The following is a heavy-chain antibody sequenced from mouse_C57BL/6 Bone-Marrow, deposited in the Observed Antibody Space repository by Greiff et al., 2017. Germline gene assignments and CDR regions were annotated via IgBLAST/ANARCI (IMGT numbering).Heavy chain of an antibody. V-gene: IGHV1-80*01. Sequence: QVQLQQSGAELVKPGASVKISCKASGYAFSSYWMNWVKQRPGKGLEWIGQIYPGDGDTNYNGKFKGKATLTADKSSSTAYMQLSSLTSEDSAVYFCARLGLYDGPHGDYFDYWGQGTTLTVSS. CDR1: GYAFSSYW. CDR2: IYPGDGDT. J-gene: IGHJ2*01. CDR3: ARLGLYDGPHGDYFDY. D-gene: IGHD2-3*01.